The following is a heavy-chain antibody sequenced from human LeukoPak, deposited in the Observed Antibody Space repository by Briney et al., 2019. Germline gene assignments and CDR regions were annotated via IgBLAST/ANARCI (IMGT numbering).Heavy chain of an antibody. Sequence: DTLTLIFLVLRLSLRRRSLLLRLIRLPPGLRLERLGSIYYSGCSYSNPSLKSRVSISVDTSNNHFSLKLSSASAADTAVYYCARLKNWERYVDYWGQGSLVTFS. CDR3: ARLKNWERYVDY. V-gene: IGHV4-39*02. CDR1: RLSLRRRSLL. CDR2: IYYSGCS. J-gene: IGHJ4*02. D-gene: IGHD1-26*01.